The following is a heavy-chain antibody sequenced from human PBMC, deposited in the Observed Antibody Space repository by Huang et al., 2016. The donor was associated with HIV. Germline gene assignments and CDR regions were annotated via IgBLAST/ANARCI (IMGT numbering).Heavy chain of an antibody. D-gene: IGHD3-10*01. J-gene: IGHJ4*02. V-gene: IGHV4-61*09. CDR3: ARENRASWVGGYFDY. CDR2: FYPTGTT. CDR1: GGSIDRGSDY. Sequence: QVRLQESGPGLVKPSQTLSLTCTVSGGSIDRGSDYWTWIRQPAGKGLEWIGHFYPTGTTDYNSSLKNRVTISIDTSKNQFSLKLNSVTAADTALYYCARENRASWVGGYFDYWGQGILVTVSS.